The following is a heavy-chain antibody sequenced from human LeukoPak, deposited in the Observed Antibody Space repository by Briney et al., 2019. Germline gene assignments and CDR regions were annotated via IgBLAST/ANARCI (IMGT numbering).Heavy chain of an antibody. J-gene: IGHJ4*02. CDR1: GGPFSSCV. Sequence: SVKVSCKASGGPFSSCVISWVRQAPGQGLEWMGRIIPILGIANYAQKFQGRVTITADKSTSTAYMELSSLRSEDTAVYYCASPPADYYDSRDYFDYWGQGTLVTVSS. CDR3: ASPPADYYDSRDYFDY. V-gene: IGHV1-69*04. D-gene: IGHD3-22*01. CDR2: IIPILGIA.